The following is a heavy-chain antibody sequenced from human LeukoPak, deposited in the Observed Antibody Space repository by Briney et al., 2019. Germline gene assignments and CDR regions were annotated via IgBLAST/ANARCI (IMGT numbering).Heavy chain of an antibody. Sequence: PSETLSLTCTVSGGSVNSGNYYWSWIRQPPGKGLEWIGYIYYSGSTNYNPSLKSRVTISVDTSKNQFSLKLSSVTAADTAVYYCARASYSSSWYASGYYYGMDVWGQGTTVTVSS. J-gene: IGHJ6*02. CDR3: ARASYSSSWYASGYYYGMDV. V-gene: IGHV4-61*01. CDR2: IYYSGST. CDR1: GGSVNSGNYY. D-gene: IGHD6-13*01.